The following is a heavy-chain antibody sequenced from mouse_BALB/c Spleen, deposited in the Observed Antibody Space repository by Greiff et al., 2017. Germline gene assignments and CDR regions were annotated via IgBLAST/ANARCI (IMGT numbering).Heavy chain of an antibody. V-gene: IGHV14-3*02. J-gene: IGHJ4*01. CDR3: ASRYYGNAMDY. D-gene: IGHD1-1*01. CDR2: IDPANGNT. Sequence: EVKLQESGAELVKPGASVKLSCTASGFNIKDTYMHWVKQRPEQGLEWIGRIDPANGNTKYDPKFQGKATITADTSSNTAYLQLSSLTSEDTAVYYCASRYYGNAMDYWGQGTSVTVSS. CDR1: GFNIKDTY.